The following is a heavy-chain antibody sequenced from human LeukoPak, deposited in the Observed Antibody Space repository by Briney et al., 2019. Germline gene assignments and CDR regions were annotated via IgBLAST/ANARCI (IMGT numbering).Heavy chain of an antibody. CDR3: ARVRYSSSWYDAFDI. CDR1: GFTFSTYT. CDR2: ISSSSTYI. J-gene: IGHJ3*02. V-gene: IGHV3-21*01. Sequence: GGSLRLSCAASGFTFSTYTMNWVRQAPGKGLEWVSSISSSSTYIYYADSVKGRFTNSRDNAKDSLYLQMNSLRAEDTAVYYCARVRYSSSWYDAFDIWGQGTMVTVSS. D-gene: IGHD6-13*01.